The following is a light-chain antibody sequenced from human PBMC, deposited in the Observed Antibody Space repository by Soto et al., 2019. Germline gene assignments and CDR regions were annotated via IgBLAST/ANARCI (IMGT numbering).Light chain of an antibody. CDR3: QKTYSTPFT. CDR1: QTISNY. CDR2: AAS. V-gene: IGKV1-39*01. J-gene: IGKJ3*01. Sequence: DIQMTQSPSSLSASVGDRVTINCRASQTISNYLNLYQEKPGKAPKLLIYAASNLQSGVPSRFSGSGSGTEFTLTISNLQPEDFATYYCQKTYSTPFTFGPGTKVDI.